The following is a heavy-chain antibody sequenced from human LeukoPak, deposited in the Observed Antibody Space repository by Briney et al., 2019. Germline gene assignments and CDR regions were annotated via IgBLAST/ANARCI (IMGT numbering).Heavy chain of an antibody. V-gene: IGHV4-39*07. D-gene: IGHD6-19*01. CDR2: IYYDGNT. J-gene: IGHJ5*02. CDR1: GGSISSGSYY. CDR3: AREVEVAGRGFDP. Sequence: PSETLSLTCTVSGGSISSGSYYWGWIRQPPGKDLEWIGSIYYDGNTYYNPSLKSRVIVSVDTSKNQFSLKLTSVTAADTAVYYCAREVEVAGRGFDPWGQGTLVTVSS.